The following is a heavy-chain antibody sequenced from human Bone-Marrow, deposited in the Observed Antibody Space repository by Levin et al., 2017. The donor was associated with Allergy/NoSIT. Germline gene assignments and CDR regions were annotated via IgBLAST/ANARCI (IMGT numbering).Heavy chain of an antibody. J-gene: IGHJ4*02. D-gene: IGHD3-10*01. CDR1: GGTFSSYA. CDR2: IIPMFDTP. CDR3: ARDLGAYYGSGSHLSFYN. Sequence: KISCRTSGGTFSSYAINWVRQAPGQGLEWVGGIIPMFDTPVYAQKLQGRVTITADELTSTVYLDLRNLRSDDTAVYYCARDLGAYYGSGSHLSFYNWGQGTAVTVSS. V-gene: IGHV1-69*01.